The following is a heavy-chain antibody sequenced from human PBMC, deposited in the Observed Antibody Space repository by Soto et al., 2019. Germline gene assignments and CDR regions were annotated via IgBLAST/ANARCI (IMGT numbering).Heavy chain of an antibody. CDR3: AKGSKGGYLRDYFDY. D-gene: IGHD2-15*01. V-gene: IGHV3-30*18. CDR1: GFTFSSYG. Sequence: QVQLVESGGGVVQPGRSLRLSCAASGFTFSSYGMHWVRQAPGKGLEWVAVISYDGSNKYYADSVKGRFTISRDNSKNLLYLQMNRLRAEDTAVYYCAKGSKGGYLRDYFDYWGQGTLVTVSS. CDR2: ISYDGSNK. J-gene: IGHJ4*02.